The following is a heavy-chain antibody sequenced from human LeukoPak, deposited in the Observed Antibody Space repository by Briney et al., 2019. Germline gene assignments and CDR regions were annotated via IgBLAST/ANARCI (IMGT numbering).Heavy chain of an antibody. CDR3: ARGGRSSSWFKY. Sequence: GGSLRLSYAASGFTFSSYWMSWVRQAPGKGLEWVANIKQDGSEKYYVDSVKGRFTISRDNAKNSLYLQMSSLRAEDTAVYYCARGGRSSSWFKYWGQGTLVTVSS. CDR2: IKQDGSEK. CDR1: GFTFSSYW. J-gene: IGHJ4*02. D-gene: IGHD6-13*01. V-gene: IGHV3-7*01.